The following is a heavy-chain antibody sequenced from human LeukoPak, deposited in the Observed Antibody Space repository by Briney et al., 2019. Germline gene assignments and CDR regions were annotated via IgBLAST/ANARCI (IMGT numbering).Heavy chain of an antibody. CDR3: ARGLAAAGTSYFDY. D-gene: IGHD6-13*01. CDR2: IYYSGST. CDR1: GGSINSYY. Sequence: SETLSLTCTVSGGSINSYYWSWIRQPPGKGLEWIGYIYYSGSTNYSPSLKGRVTISVNTSKNQFSLKLGSVTAVDTAVYYCARGLAAAGTSYFDYWGQGTLVTVSS. V-gene: IGHV4-59*01. J-gene: IGHJ4*02.